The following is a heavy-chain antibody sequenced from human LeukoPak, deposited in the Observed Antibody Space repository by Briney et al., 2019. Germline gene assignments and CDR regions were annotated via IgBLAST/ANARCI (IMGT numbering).Heavy chain of an antibody. CDR2: TYASGTT. Sequence: SETLSLTCNVSGGSISSGGYYWTWIRQPPGKGLELIGFTYASGTTYYNPSLKKRVTISVHGSKNLFSLNLSSATAADTAVYYCAKDYSYYYYYMDVWGKGTTVTVSS. D-gene: IGHD4-11*01. J-gene: IGHJ6*03. CDR3: AKDYSYYYYYMDV. CDR1: GGSISSGGYY. V-gene: IGHV4-30-2*01.